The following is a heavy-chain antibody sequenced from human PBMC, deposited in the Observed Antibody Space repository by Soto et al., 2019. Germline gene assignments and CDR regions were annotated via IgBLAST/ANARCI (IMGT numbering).Heavy chain of an antibody. CDR1: GYIFSDNY. CDR3: ARAREDSSGWFGF. D-gene: IGHD3-22*01. V-gene: IGHV1-2*02. CDR2: INPKSGGT. J-gene: IGHJ5*01. Sequence: QVQLVQSGAEVKQPGASMKVSCKASGYIFSDNYIHWVRQAPGQGLEWMAWINPKSGGTNYARNFQGRVTLTRDTSISTAYRALSRLTSDDTAVYYWARAREDSSGWFGFWCHGNMVTVAS.